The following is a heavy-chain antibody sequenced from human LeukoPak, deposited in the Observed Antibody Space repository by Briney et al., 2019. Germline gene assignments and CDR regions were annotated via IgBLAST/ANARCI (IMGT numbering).Heavy chain of an antibody. J-gene: IGHJ6*02. CDR1: GGSFSGYY. CDR3: ARVLTTEPYYGMDV. CDR2: IKQDESEK. Sequence: ETLSLTCAVYGGSFSGYYWSWVRQAPGKGLEWVANIKQDESEKYYVDSVKGRFTISRDNAKNSLFLQMNSLRAEDTAVYYCARVLTTEPYYGMDVWGQGTTVTVSS. V-gene: IGHV3-7*01. D-gene: IGHD4-11*01.